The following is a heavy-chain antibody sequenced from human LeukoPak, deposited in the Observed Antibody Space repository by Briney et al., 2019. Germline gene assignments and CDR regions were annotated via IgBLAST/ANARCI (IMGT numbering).Heavy chain of an antibody. CDR1: GFTFSSYG. CDR3: AKDRWPPRDAFDI. Sequence: PGGSLRLSCAASGFTFSSYGMHWVRQAPGKGLEWVAFIRYDGSNKYYADSVKGRFTISRDNSKNTLYLQMNSLRAEDTVVYYCAKDRWPPRDAFDIWGQGTMVTVSS. CDR2: IRYDGSNK. V-gene: IGHV3-30*02. J-gene: IGHJ3*02. D-gene: IGHD6-13*01.